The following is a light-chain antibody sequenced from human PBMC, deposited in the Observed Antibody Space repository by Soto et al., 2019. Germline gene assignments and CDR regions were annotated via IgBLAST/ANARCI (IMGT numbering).Light chain of an antibody. CDR1: TGAVTSGHY. CDR2: DTS. CDR3: LLSYSGARPYVV. Sequence: QAVVTQEPSLTVSPGGTVTLTCGSSTGAVTSGHYPYWFQQKPGQAPRTLIYDTSNKHSWTPARFSGFLLGGKAALTLSGAQPEDEAEYYCLLSYSGARPYVVFGGGTKLTVL. J-gene: IGLJ2*01. V-gene: IGLV7-46*01.